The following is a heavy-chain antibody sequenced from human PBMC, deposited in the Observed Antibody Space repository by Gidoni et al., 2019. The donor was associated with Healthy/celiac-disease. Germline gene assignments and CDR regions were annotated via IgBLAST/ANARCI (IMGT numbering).Heavy chain of an antibody. CDR3: ATGPGGGFDY. Sequence: QVQLQQWGAGLLTPSEPLSLTCAVYGGSFSGSYWSWIRQPPGKGLEWIGESNHSGSTNYNPSLKSRVTISVDTAKNQFSLKLSSVTAADTAVYYCATGPGGGFDYWGQGTLVTVSS. V-gene: IGHV4-34*01. CDR1: GGSFSGSY. CDR2: SNHSGST. D-gene: IGHD3-10*01. J-gene: IGHJ4*02.